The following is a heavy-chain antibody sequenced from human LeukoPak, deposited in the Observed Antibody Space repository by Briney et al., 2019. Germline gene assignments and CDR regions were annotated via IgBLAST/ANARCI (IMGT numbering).Heavy chain of an antibody. CDR3: ARGSPYYYDSSGLLYYFDY. CDR1: GYTFTSYG. Sequence: GASVKVSCKASGYTFTSYGISWVRQAPGQGLEWMGWSSAYNGNTNYAQKLQGRVTMTTDTSTSTAYMELRSLRSGDTAVYYCARGSPYYYDSSGLLYYFDYWGQGTLVTVSS. J-gene: IGHJ4*02. CDR2: SSAYNGNT. V-gene: IGHV1-18*01. D-gene: IGHD3-22*01.